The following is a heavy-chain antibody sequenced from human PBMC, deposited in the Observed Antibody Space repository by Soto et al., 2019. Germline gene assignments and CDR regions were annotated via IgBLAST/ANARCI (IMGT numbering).Heavy chain of an antibody. D-gene: IGHD2-21*02. Sequence: SETLSLTCTVSGGSISSGGYYWSWIRQHPGKGLEWIGYIYYSRTYYNPSLKSRITISVDTSKNQFSLKLSSVTAADTAVYYCAGGGDSDSWFDPWGPGTLVTVSS. CDR2: IYYSRT. J-gene: IGHJ5*02. V-gene: IGHV4-31*03. CDR1: GGSISSGGYY. CDR3: AGGGDSDSWFDP.